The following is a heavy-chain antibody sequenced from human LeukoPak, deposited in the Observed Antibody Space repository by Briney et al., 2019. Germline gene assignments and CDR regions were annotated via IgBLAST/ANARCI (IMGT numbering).Heavy chain of an antibody. CDR3: VKVAKYYYGSETYYFFEH. CDR1: GFTFTTYW. Sequence: GGSLRLSCAASGFTFTTYWMSWVRQLPGKGLEWVANINQDGTEKYYVDSVKGRFTISRDNAKNSLDLQMNSLRDEDTGIYYCVKVAKYYYGSETYYFFEHWGQGTPVTASS. J-gene: IGHJ4*02. CDR2: INQDGTEK. D-gene: IGHD3-10*01. V-gene: IGHV3-7*01.